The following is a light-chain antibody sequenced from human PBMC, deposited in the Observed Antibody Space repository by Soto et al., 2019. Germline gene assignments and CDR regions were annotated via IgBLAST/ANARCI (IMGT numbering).Light chain of an antibody. Sequence: ELVLTQSPATLSLSPGERATLSCRASQSVSYSVAWYQQKPGQAPRLLLYDASNRATGIPARFSGSGSGTDFTLTISSQETEDFTLYYCKQPNNWEWTFGQGNKVEIK. CDR2: DAS. J-gene: IGKJ1*01. CDR3: KQPNNWEWT. V-gene: IGKV3-11*01. CDR1: QSVSYS.